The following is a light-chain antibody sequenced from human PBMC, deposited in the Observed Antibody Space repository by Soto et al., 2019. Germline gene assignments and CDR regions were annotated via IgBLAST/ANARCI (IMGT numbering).Light chain of an antibody. CDR2: WAS. V-gene: IGKV4-1*01. Sequence: DIVMTQSPDYLAVSLGERAPINCKSSQSVLQTSDNRNYLAWYQQKPGQPPKLLIYWASTREFGVPDRFSGDGSGTDFTLTISTLQAEDVAVYYCQQYYTTPLTFGPGTKVDIK. J-gene: IGKJ3*01. CDR1: QSVLQTSDNRNY. CDR3: QQYYTTPLT.